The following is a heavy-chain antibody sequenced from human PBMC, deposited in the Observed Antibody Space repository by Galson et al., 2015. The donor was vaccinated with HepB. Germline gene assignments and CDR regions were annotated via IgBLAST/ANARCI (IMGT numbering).Heavy chain of an antibody. J-gene: IGHJ6*03. CDR1: GFTFSNYW. CDR3: ARDQDYKRSTYYYMDV. CDR2: IESDGTTT. V-gene: IGHV3-74*01. D-gene: IGHD4-11*01. Sequence: SLRLSCAASGFTFSNYWMHWVRQAPGKGLVWVSRIESDGTTTNYADSVKGRFTISRDNAGNTLYLQMNSLRPEDTAVYYCARDQDYKRSTYYYMDVWGKGTTVTVSS.